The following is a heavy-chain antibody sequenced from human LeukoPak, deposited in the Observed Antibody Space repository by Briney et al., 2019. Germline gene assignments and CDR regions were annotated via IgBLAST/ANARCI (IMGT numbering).Heavy chain of an antibody. CDR1: RGTFSSYA. CDR3: ARGVEMATMVNAFDI. CDR2: IIPIFGTA. Sequence: ASVTVSCTASRGTFSSYAISWVRQAPGQGLEWMGGIIPIFGTANYAQKFQGRVTITADESTSTAYMELSSLRSEDTAVYYCARGVEMATMVNAFDIWGQGTMVTVSS. J-gene: IGHJ3*02. V-gene: IGHV1-69*13. D-gene: IGHD5-24*01.